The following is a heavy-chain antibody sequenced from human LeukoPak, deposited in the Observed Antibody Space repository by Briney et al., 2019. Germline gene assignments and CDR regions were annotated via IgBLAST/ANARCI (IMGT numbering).Heavy chain of an antibody. CDR3: ARHFNGDYFDY. V-gene: IGHV4-39*01. Sequence: PGGSLRLSCAASGLTFSSHWMHWIRQPPGKGLEWIGSIYYSGSTYYNPSLKSRVTISVDTSKNQFSLKLSSVTAADTAVYYCARHFNGDYFDYWGQGTLVTVSS. J-gene: IGHJ4*02. CDR1: GLTFSSHW. D-gene: IGHD3-10*01. CDR2: IYYSGST.